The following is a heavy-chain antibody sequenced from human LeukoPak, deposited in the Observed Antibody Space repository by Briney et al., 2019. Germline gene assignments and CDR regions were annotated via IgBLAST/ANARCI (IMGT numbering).Heavy chain of an antibody. J-gene: IGHJ4*02. D-gene: IGHD6-19*01. CDR2: IDTSDSTT. CDR1: GFTFSSYE. CDR3: ARDGGWGLYFDY. V-gene: IGHV3-48*03. Sequence: GGSLRLSCAASGFTFSSYEMNWVRQATGKGLEWVSYIDTSDSTTYYADSVKGRFTISRDNAKNSLYLQMNSLRAEDTAIYYCARDGGWGLYFDYWGQGTLVSVSS.